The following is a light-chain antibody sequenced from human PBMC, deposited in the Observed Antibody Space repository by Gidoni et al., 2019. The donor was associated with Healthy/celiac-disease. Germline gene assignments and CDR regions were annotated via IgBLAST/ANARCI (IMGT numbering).Light chain of an antibody. CDR2: GAS. CDR1: QSVSSSY. V-gene: IGKV3-20*01. J-gene: IGKJ4*02. CDR3: KQYGSSFT. Sequence: EIVLTQSPGTLSLSPGERATLSFRASQSVSSSYLAWYQQKPGQAHRLLIYGASSKATGIPDRVSGSGSETDFTLTISRLEPEEFAVYYCKQYGSSFTFGGGTKVEIK.